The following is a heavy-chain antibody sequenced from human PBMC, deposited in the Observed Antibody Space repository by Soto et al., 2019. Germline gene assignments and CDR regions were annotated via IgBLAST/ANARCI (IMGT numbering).Heavy chain of an antibody. Sequence: SETLSLTCTVSGGTISSNSSSWGWIRQTTEKGLVWIGSIYYSGSTYYKPTLKSRVTITVDTSNNQFSLKLSSVTVADTVLYYCARTAVTNYYYYSYMDVWGKGTTVTVSS. D-gene: IGHD4-4*01. CDR3: ARTAVTNYYYYSYMDV. V-gene: IGHV4-39*01. J-gene: IGHJ6*03. CDR1: GGTISSNSSS. CDR2: IYYSGST.